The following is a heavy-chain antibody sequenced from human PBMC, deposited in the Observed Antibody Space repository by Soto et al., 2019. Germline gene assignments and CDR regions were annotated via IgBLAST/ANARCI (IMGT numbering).Heavy chain of an antibody. V-gene: IGHV3-23*01. CDR2: ISGSGGST. J-gene: IGHJ6*03. CDR1: GFTFSSYA. Sequence: EVQLLESGGGLVQPGGSLRLSCAASGFTFSSYAMSWVRQAPGKGLEWVSAISGSGGSTYYADSVKGRFTISRDNSKNTLYLQMNSLRAEDTAVYYCAKLRFTVTTLYYYYYMDVWGKGTTVTVSS. CDR3: AKLRFTVTTLYYYYYMDV. D-gene: IGHD4-17*01.